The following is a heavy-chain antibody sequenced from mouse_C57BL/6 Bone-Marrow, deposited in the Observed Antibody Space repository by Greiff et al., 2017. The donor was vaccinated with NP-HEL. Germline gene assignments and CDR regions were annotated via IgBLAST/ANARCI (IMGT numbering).Heavy chain of an antibody. D-gene: IGHD1-1*01. CDR3: ARGRYYYGSSCYYYAMDY. CDR2: IYPRSGNT. Sequence: VQLQQSGAELARPGASVKLSCKASGYTFTSYGISWVKQRTGQGLEWIGEIYPRSGNTYYNEKFKGKATLTADKSSSTAYMELRRLTSEDSAVYFCARGRYYYGSSCYYYAMDYWGQGTSVTVSS. V-gene: IGHV1-81*01. J-gene: IGHJ4*01. CDR1: GYTFTSYG.